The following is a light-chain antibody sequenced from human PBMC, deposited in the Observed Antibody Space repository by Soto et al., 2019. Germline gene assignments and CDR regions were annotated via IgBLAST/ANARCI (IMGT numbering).Light chain of an antibody. V-gene: IGKV3-20*01. CDR2: GAS. Sequence: EIVLTQSPGTLSLSPGIRATLSCRASQTINSDYLAWYQQKPGQAPRLLIYGASSRATGIPDRFSGSGSGKDFTLTINRLEPEDFAVYYCHQYGSSPITFGQGTRLEIK. CDR3: HQYGSSPIT. CDR1: QTINSDY. J-gene: IGKJ5*01.